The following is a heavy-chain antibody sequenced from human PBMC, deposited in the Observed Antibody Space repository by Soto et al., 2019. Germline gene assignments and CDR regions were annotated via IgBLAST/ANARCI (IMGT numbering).Heavy chain of an antibody. Sequence: SETLSLTCTVSGGSFSVSDCYWTWIRQPPGKGLEWIGYIYYSGSTYYNPSLSGRVTISVDRPKSQFSLELSSVTAADTAVYYCARAYGDYDHYDSWGQGTLVT. J-gene: IGHJ4*02. D-gene: IGHD4-17*01. CDR2: IYYSGST. CDR1: GGSFSVSDCY. V-gene: IGHV4-30-4*01. CDR3: ARAYGDYDHYDS.